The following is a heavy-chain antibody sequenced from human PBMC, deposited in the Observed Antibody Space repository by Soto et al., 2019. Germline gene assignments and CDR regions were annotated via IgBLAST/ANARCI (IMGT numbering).Heavy chain of an antibody. Sequence: PGGSLRLSCAASGFTFSNYAMSWVRQAPGKGPEWVSGISDSGATFYADSVKGRFTISRDNSKNTLYVQMNSLRDEDTAVYYCAKEKGPIGTPVFDYWGQGTLVTVSS. D-gene: IGHD6-13*01. V-gene: IGHV3-23*01. CDR3: AKEKGPIGTPVFDY. CDR1: GFTFSNYA. CDR2: ISDSGAT. J-gene: IGHJ4*02.